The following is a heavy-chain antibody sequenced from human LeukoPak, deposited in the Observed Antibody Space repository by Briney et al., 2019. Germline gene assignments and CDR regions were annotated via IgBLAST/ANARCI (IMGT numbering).Heavy chain of an antibody. D-gene: IGHD6-19*01. V-gene: IGHV3-30*18. CDR2: ISYDGSNK. J-gene: IGHJ3*02. CDR1: GFTFSSYG. CDR3: AKSSTYSSGAHAYDI. Sequence: GGSLRLSCAASGFTFSSYGMHWVRQAPGKGLEWVAVISYDGSNKYYADSVKGRFTISRDTSKNTLYLQMNSLRAEDTAVYYCAKSSTYSSGAHAYDIWGQGTLVTVSS.